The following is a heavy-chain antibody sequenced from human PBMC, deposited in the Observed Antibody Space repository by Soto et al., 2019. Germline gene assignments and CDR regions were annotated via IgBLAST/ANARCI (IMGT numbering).Heavy chain of an antibody. CDR3: ARRYGGGFDY. V-gene: IGHV4-59*08. Sequence: QVQLLESGPGLVKPSETLSLTCTVSGGSISRYYWSWIRQPPGKGLEWIGYIYSSGSTNYNPSLKSRVTISVDTSKNQFSLKLSSVTAADTAVYYCARRYGGGFDYWGQGTLVTVSS. J-gene: IGHJ4*02. D-gene: IGHD3-10*01. CDR2: IYSSGST. CDR1: GGSISRYY.